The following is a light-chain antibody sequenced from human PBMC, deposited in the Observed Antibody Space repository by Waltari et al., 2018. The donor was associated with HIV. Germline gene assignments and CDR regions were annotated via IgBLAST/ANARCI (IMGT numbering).Light chain of an antibody. CDR1: SSDLRIYNS. CDR2: DVS. J-gene: IGLJ2*01. CDR3: CSYAGSYTLGV. V-gene: IGLV2-11*01. Sequence: QSALTQPASVSGSPGQSITISCTGTSSDLRIYNSVSWYQHHPGKAPKVIIYDVSKRPSGVPDRFSGSKSGNTASLTSSGLQAEDEADYYCCSYAGSYTLGVFGGGTKVTVL.